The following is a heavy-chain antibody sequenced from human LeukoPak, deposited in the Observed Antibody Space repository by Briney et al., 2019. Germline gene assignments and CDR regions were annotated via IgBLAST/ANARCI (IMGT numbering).Heavy chain of an antibody. D-gene: IGHD3-22*01. CDR1: GFTFSSYS. V-gene: IGHV3-48*01. CDR3: ARSHRSSGYYGDAFDI. Sequence: GGSLRLSCAASGFTFSSYSMNWVRQAPGKGLEWVSYISSSSSTIYYADSVKGRFTISRDNAKNSLYLRMNSLRAEDTAVYYCARSHRSSGYYGDAFDIWGQGTMVTVSS. CDR2: ISSSSSTI. J-gene: IGHJ3*02.